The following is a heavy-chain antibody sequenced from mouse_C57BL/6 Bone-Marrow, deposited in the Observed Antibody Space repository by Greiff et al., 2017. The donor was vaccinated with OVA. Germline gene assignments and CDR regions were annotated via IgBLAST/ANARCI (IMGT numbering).Heavy chain of an antibody. D-gene: IGHD3-2*02. CDR2: IYPSSGNT. Sequence: QVQLQQSGAELAKPGASVKLSCKASGYTFTRYWMNWVNQRPGQGLEWIGYIYPSSGNTKYNQKFKDKATLTADKYSSTAYMQLISLTYVDSAVYYCAPGSSGYAMDCWDQGTAVTVTS. J-gene: IGHJ4*01. CDR1: GYTFTRYW. V-gene: IGHV1-7*01. CDR3: APGSSGYAMDC.